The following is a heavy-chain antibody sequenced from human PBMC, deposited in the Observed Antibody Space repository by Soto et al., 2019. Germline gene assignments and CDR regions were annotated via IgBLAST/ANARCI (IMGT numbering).Heavy chain of an antibody. V-gene: IGHV1-24*01. Sequence: ASVKVSCKVSGYTLTELSMHWVRQAPGKGLEWMGGFDPEDGETIYAQKFQGRVTMTEDTSTDTAYMELSSLRSEDTAVYYCATAEDGVVVAATPFGYWGQGTLVTVSS. D-gene: IGHD2-15*01. CDR2: FDPEDGET. CDR3: ATAEDGVVVAATPFGY. J-gene: IGHJ4*02. CDR1: GYTLTELS.